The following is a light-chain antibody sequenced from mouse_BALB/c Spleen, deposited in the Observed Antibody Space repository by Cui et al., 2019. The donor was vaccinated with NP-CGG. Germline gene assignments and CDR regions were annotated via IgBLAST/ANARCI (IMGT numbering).Light chain of an antibody. J-gene: IGLJ1*01. CDR1: TGAVTTSNY. V-gene: IGLV1*01. CDR2: GTN. CDR3: ALWYSNHWV. Sequence: QAVVTQESALTTSPGETVTLTCRSSTGAVTTSNYANWVQEKPDHLFTGLIGGTNNRAPGVPARFSGSLIGDKAALTITGAQTKDEAIYFCALWYSNHWVCGGGTKLTVL.